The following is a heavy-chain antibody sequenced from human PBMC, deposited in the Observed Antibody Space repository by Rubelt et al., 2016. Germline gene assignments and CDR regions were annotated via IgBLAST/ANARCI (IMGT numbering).Heavy chain of an antibody. D-gene: IGHD6-13*01. J-gene: IGHJ4*02. Sequence: QVQLQQWGAGLLKPSETLSLTCAVYGGSFSGYYWSWIRQPPGKGLEWIGEINHSGSTNYNPSLKSRVTISVDTSKNQFSLKLCSVTAADTAVYYVATYSTNWSFDYWGQGTLVTVSS. CDR1: GGSFSGYY. CDR3: ATYSTNWSFDY. CDR2: INHSGST. V-gene: IGHV4-34*01.